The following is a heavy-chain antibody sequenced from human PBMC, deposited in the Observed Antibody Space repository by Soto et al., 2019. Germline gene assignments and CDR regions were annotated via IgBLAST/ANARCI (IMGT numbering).Heavy chain of an antibody. J-gene: IGHJ4*02. CDR3: ARDQRSYGEPPFEY. Sequence: QVQLVQSGAEVREAGASVKVSCKASGFTFTGYYIHWVRQAPGQGLEWMGWIKSNGGDPKYAQKFQDRVTMTRDTSMNTVYMELSRLRSDDAAVYYCARDQRSYGEPPFEYWGQGTLFTVSS. CDR2: IKSNGGDP. D-gene: IGHD3-16*01. V-gene: IGHV1-2*02. CDR1: GFTFTGYY.